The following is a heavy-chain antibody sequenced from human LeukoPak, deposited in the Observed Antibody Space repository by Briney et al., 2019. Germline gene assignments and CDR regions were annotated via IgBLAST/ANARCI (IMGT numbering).Heavy chain of an antibody. CDR2: IYYSGST. D-gene: IGHD4-23*01. CDR1: GGSISSNY. Sequence: SETLSLTCTVSGGSISSNYWSWVRQPPGKGLERIGYIYYSGSTNYNPSFKSRVTISIETSANQFYLTLKSVTAADAAVAVVAGSTVATPFACWGQGTLVTVSS. CDR3: AGSTVATPFAC. V-gene: IGHV4-59*01. J-gene: IGHJ4*02.